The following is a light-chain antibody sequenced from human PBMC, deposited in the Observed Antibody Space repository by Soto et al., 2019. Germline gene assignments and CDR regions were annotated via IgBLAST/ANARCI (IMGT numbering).Light chain of an antibody. CDR2: KAS. Sequence: DIQMTQSPSTLSASVGDRVTITCRASQSISSWLAWYQQKPGKAPKLLIYKASSLESGVPSRFSGSGSGTEFPLTISSLQPDDFASYYCQQYNSYITFGPGTRLEIK. J-gene: IGKJ5*01. V-gene: IGKV1-5*03. CDR1: QSISSW. CDR3: QQYNSYIT.